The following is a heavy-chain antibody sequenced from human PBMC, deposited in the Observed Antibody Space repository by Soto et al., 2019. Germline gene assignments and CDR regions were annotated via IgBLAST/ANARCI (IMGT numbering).Heavy chain of an antibody. CDR2: FRENGGST. J-gene: IGHJ6*03. D-gene: IGHD3-9*01. CDR1: GFGFTFSTSA. CDR3: AKDISPNYDILTGYLGKYYYYYYMDV. Sequence: PGGSLRLSCAASGFGFTFSTSAMSWVRQAPGKGLEWVSTFRENGGSTGYADSVKGRFTISRDNAKNSLYLQMNSLRAEDTALYYCAKDISPNYDILTGYLGKYYYYYYMDVWGKGTTVTVSS. V-gene: IGHV3-9*01.